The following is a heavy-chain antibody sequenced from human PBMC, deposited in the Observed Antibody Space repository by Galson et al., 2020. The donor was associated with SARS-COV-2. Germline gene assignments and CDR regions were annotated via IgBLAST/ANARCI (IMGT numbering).Heavy chain of an antibody. J-gene: IGHJ4*01. CDR3: GMGVSPGY. V-gene: IGHV3-7*03. Sequence: GESLKISCAASGFPFSTYWMSWVRQAPGKGLEWVANIKGDGSEKYFVDSVKGRFTISRDNVKSSVYLQMNNLRAEDTATYFCGMGVSPGYWGHGSLVTVSS. CDR1: GFPFSTYW. CDR2: IKGDGSEK. D-gene: IGHD1-26*01.